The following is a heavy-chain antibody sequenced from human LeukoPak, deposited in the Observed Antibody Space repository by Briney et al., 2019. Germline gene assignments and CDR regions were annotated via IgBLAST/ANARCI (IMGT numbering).Heavy chain of an antibody. V-gene: IGHV3-23*01. Sequence: GGSLRLSCVASTFIFSSCAMRWVRQAPGRGLEWVSTIGAGGDTYYADSVKGRFTISRDNSKNTLSLQMNSLRAEDTAVYYCAQDMYGRSGQPLWGQGTLVTVSP. J-gene: IGHJ4*02. CDR2: IGAGGDT. CDR1: TFIFSSCA. D-gene: IGHD6-19*01. CDR3: AQDMYGRSGQPL.